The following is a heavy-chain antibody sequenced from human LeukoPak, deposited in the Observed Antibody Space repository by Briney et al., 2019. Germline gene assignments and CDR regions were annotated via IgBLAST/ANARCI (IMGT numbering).Heavy chain of an antibody. CDR3: TTYYVGEGGRGH. CDR1: GDSVSSAGYH. Sequence: SETLSLTCSVSGDSVSSAGYHWSWIRQAPGKGLEWIGHSGSPSYNPSLKSRVMISIDTSKNQFSLKVSTVTAADTAVYYCTTYYVGEGGRGHWGPGTLVTASS. CDR2: SGSP. D-gene: IGHD2-21*01. J-gene: IGHJ4*02. V-gene: IGHV4-61*08.